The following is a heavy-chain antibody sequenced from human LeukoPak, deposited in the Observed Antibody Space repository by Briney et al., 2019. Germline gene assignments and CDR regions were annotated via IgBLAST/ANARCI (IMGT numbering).Heavy chain of an antibody. Sequence: SETLSLTCTVSGYSISSGYYWGWIRLPPGKGLEWIGSIYHSGGTYYNPSLKSRVAISVDTSKNQFSLKLSSVTAADTAVYYCARALSPSNFDYWGQGTLVTVSS. J-gene: IGHJ4*02. CDR3: ARALSPSNFDY. CDR2: IYHSGGT. CDR1: GYSISSGYY. V-gene: IGHV4-38-2*02.